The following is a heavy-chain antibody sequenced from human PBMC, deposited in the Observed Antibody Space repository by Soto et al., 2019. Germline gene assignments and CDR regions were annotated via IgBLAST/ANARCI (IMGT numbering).Heavy chain of an antibody. D-gene: IGHD2-2*01. CDR2: IIPIFGTA. Sequence: ASVKVSCKASGGTFSSYAISWVRQAPGQGPEWMGGIIPIFGTANYAQKFQGRVTITADKSTSTAYMELSSLRSEDTAVYYCARAAYCSSTSCYLEVGAFDIWGQGTMVT. V-gene: IGHV1-69*06. CDR3: ARAAYCSSTSCYLEVGAFDI. J-gene: IGHJ3*02. CDR1: GGTFSSYA.